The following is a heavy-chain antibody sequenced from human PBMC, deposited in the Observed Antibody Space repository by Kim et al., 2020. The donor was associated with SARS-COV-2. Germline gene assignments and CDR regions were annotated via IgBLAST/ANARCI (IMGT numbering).Heavy chain of an antibody. V-gene: IGHV4-61*01. CDR1: GGSVSSGSYY. CDR3: ARDGLWFGTYYYGMDV. D-gene: IGHD3-10*01. Sequence: SETLSLTCTVSGGSVSSGSYYWSWIRQPPGKGLEWIGYIYYSGSTNYNPSLKSRVTISVDTSKNQFSLKLSSVTAADTAVYYCARDGLWFGTYYYGMDVWGQGTTVTVSS. CDR2: IYYSGST. J-gene: IGHJ6*02.